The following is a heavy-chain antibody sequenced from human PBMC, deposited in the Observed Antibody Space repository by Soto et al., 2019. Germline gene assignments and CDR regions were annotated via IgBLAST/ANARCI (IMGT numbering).Heavy chain of an antibody. Sequence: SETLSLTCTVSGGSISSYYWSWIRQPPGKGLEWIGYIYYSGSTNYNPSLKSRVTISVDTSKNQFSLKLSSVTAADTAVYYCARDNWEYSGYNANYYYYYYYMDVWGKGTTVTVSS. CDR1: GGSISSYY. D-gene: IGHD5-12*01. CDR2: IYYSGST. J-gene: IGHJ6*03. V-gene: IGHV4-59*01. CDR3: ARDNWEYSGYNANYYYYYYYMDV.